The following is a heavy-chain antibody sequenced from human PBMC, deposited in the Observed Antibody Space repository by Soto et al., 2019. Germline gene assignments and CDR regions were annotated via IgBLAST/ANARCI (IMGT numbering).Heavy chain of an antibody. CDR2: IYYSGST. CDR3: ARLYGGAKIFYYYYYMDV. D-gene: IGHD4-17*01. Sequence: SETLSLTCTVSGGSISSYYWSWIRQPPGKGLEWIGYIYYSGSTNYNPSLKSRVTISVDTSKNQFSLKLSSVTAADTAVYYCARLYGGAKIFYYYYYMDVWGKGTTVTVSS. CDR1: GGSISSYY. V-gene: IGHV4-59*08. J-gene: IGHJ6*03.